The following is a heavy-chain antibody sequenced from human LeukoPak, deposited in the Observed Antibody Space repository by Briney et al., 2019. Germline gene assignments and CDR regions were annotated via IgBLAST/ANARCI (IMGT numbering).Heavy chain of an antibody. J-gene: IGHJ5*02. CDR3: ARGVVPAAIVDWFDP. Sequence: GGSLRLSCAASGFTFGSYSMNWVRQAPGKGLEWVSSISSSSSYIYYADSVKGRFTISRDSAKNSLYLQMNSLRAEDTAVYYCARGVVPAAIVDWFDPWGQGTLVTVSS. CDR1: GFTFGSYS. V-gene: IGHV3-21*01. CDR2: ISSSSSYI. D-gene: IGHD2-2*01.